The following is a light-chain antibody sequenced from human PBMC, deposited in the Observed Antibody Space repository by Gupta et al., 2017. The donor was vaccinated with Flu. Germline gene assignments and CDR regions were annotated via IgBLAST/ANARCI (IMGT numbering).Light chain of an antibody. J-gene: IGLJ1*01. CDR3: AAWDDSLNSYV. V-gene: IGLV1-44*01. CDR1: NSNIGSNT. Sequence: QSVLTQPPSASGTPGQRVTISCSGSNSNIGSNTVNWYQQLPGTAPKLLIYSNNQRPSGVPDRFTGSKSGTSASLAISGLQSEDEADYYCAAWDDSLNSYVFGTGTKVTVV. CDR2: SNN.